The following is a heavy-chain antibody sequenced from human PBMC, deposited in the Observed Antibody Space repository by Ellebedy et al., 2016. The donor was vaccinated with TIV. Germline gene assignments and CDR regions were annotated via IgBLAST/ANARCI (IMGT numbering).Heavy chain of an antibody. CDR3: ARDRVGATTVWFDP. D-gene: IGHD1-26*01. Sequence: SETLSLTXAVYGGSFTGYYWSWIRQPPGKGLEWIGEINHSETTNYNPSLKSRVTISVDTSKNQFSLKLSSVTAADTAVYYCARDRVGATTVWFDPWGQGTLVTVSS. CDR2: INHSETT. J-gene: IGHJ5*02. V-gene: IGHV4-34*01. CDR1: GGSFTGYY.